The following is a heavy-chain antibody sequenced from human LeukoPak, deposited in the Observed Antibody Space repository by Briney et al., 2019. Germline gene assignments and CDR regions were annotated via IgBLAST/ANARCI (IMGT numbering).Heavy chain of an antibody. CDR1: GYSISSGYY. CDR3: AREETANNWFDP. V-gene: IGHV4-38-2*02. J-gene: IGHJ5*02. CDR2: IYHSGST. D-gene: IGHD5-24*01. Sequence: SETLSLTCAVSGYSISSGYYWDWIRQPPGKGLEWIGSIYHSGSTYYNPSLKSRVTISVDTSKNQFSLKLSSVTAADTAVYYCAREETANNWFDPWGQGTLVTVSS.